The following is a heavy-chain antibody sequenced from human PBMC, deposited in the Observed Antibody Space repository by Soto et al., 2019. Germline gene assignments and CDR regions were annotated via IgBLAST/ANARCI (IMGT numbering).Heavy chain of an antibody. J-gene: IGHJ4*02. CDR3: AKAYSSGWYGPLTDY. V-gene: IGHV3-53*04. D-gene: IGHD6-19*01. CDR2: IYSGGST. CDR1: GFTVSSNY. Sequence: GGSLRLSCAVSGFTVSSNYMSWVRQAPGKGLEWVSVIYSGGSTYYADSVKGRFTISRHNSKNTLYLQMNSLRAEDTAVYYCAKAYSSGWYGPLTDYWGQGTLVTVSS.